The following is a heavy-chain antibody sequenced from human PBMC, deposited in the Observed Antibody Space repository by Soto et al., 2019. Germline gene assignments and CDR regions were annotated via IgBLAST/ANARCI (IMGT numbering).Heavy chain of an antibody. V-gene: IGHV3-23*01. CDR2: ISGTGFTI. J-gene: IGHJ5*02. Sequence: LRLSCAASGFTFSSFAMSWVRQAPGKGLEWVSSISGTGFTIYYADSVKGRFTISRDNSKNALYLQMNSLRAEDTAVYYCARSTTIVVDWFDPWGQGTLVTVSS. D-gene: IGHD2-15*01. CDR1: GFTFSSFA. CDR3: ARSTTIVVDWFDP.